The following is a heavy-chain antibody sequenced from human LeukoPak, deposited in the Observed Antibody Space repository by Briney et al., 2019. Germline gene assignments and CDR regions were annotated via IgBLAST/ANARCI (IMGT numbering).Heavy chain of an antibody. D-gene: IGHD1-26*01. Sequence: SETLSLTCTVSGGSISSYYWSWIRQPPGKGLEWIGYIYYSGSTNYNPSLKSRGTISVDTSKNQFSLKLSSVTAADTAVYYCARYSGSYNWFDPWGQGTLVTVSS. V-gene: IGHV4-59*08. CDR2: IYYSGST. J-gene: IGHJ5*02. CDR3: ARYSGSYNWFDP. CDR1: GGSISSYY.